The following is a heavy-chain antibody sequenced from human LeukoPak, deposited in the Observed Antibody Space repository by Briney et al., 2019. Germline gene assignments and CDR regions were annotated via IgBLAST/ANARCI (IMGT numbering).Heavy chain of an antibody. J-gene: IGHJ4*02. Sequence: PGGSLRLSCAASGFTFSSYAMHRVRQAPGQGLEWVAVISYDGSNKYYADSVKGRFTISRDNSKNTLYLQMNSLRAEDTAVYYCARDASGGYYLFDYWGQGTLVTVSS. CDR3: ARDASGGYYLFDY. D-gene: IGHD3-22*01. CDR1: GFTFSSYA. CDR2: ISYDGSNK. V-gene: IGHV3-30*01.